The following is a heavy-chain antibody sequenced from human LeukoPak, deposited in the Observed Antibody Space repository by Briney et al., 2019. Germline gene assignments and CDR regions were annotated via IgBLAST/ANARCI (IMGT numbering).Heavy chain of an antibody. CDR1: GGSISSGGYY. D-gene: IGHD1-26*01. CDR2: INHSGST. V-gene: IGHV4-39*07. Sequence: SETLSLTCTVSGGSISSGGYYWSWIRQPPGKGLEWIGEINHSGSTNYNPSLKSRVTISVDTSKNQFSLKLSSVTAADTAVYYCATLGATDGMDVWGQGTTVTVSS. J-gene: IGHJ6*02. CDR3: ATLGATDGMDV.